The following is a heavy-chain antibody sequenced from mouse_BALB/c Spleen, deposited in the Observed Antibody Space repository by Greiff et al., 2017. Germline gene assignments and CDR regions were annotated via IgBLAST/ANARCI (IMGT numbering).Heavy chain of an antibody. CDR2: IWAGGST. CDR1: GFSLTSYG. J-gene: IGHJ4*01. D-gene: IGHD2-10*02. V-gene: IGHV2-9*02. Sequence: VQLVESGPGLVAPSQSLSITCTVSGFSLTSYGVHWVRQPPGKGLEWLGVIWAGGSTNYNSALMSRLSISKDNSKSQVFLKMNSLQTDDTAMYYCARDGYGNYVLPYAMDYWGQGTSVTVSS. CDR3: ARDGYGNYVLPYAMDY.